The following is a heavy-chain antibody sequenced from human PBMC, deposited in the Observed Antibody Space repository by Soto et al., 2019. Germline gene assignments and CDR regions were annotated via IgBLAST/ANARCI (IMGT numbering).Heavy chain of an antibody. CDR3: ARSPSVKVGYYCYMDV. D-gene: IGHD4-4*01. CDR2: IWYDGSNK. V-gene: IGHV3-33*01. Sequence: GGSLRLSCAASGFTFSSYGMHWVRQAPGKGLEWEAVIWYDGSNKYYADSVKGRFTISRDNSKNTLYLQMNSLRAEDTAVYYCARSPSVKVGYYCYMDVWGKGTTVTVSS. J-gene: IGHJ6*03. CDR1: GFTFSSYG.